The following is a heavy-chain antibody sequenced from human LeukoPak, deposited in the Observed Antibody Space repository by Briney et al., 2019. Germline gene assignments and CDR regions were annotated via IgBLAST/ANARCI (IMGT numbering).Heavy chain of an antibody. CDR1: GFTFSSYN. J-gene: IGHJ4*02. CDR2: ISSSSSYI. Sequence: PGGSLRLSCAASGFTFSSYNMNWVRQAPGKGLEWVSSISSSSSYIYYADSLKGRFTISRDNAKNSLFLQMNSLRAEDTAVYYCARVYTYDSPTSYLDYRGQGTVVTVSS. V-gene: IGHV3-21*01. D-gene: IGHD5-18*01. CDR3: ARVYTYDSPTSYLDY.